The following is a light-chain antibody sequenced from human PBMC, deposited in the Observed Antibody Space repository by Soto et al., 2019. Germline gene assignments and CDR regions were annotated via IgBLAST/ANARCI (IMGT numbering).Light chain of an antibody. Sequence: SVLTQPPSVSGAPGQKVTISCTRSSSNIGAAYDVHWYQHLPGTAPKLLIYGNNNRPSGVPDRFSGPKSGTSASLAITGLQAEDEADYYCQSYDSSLSGWVFGGGTKLTVL. CDR3: QSYDSSLSGWV. CDR1: SSNIGAAYD. V-gene: IGLV1-40*01. J-gene: IGLJ3*02. CDR2: GNN.